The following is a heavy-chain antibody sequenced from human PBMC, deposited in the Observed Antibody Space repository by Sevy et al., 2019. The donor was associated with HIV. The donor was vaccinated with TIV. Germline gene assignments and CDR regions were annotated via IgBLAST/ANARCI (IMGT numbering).Heavy chain of an antibody. V-gene: IGHV1-18*01. D-gene: IGHD6-13*01. CDR2: ISTYNGNT. CDR1: GYTFNTYG. CDR3: ARDGCWYCFDY. Sequence: ASVKVSCKASGYTFNTYGISWVRQAPGQGLEWMGWISTYNGNTNYAQKLQGRVTMTTDTSTSTAYMEVRSLRSDDTALYYCARDGCWYCFDYRGQGTLVTVSS. J-gene: IGHJ4*02.